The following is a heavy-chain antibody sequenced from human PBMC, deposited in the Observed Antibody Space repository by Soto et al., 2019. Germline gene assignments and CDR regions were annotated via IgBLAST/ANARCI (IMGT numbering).Heavy chain of an antibody. CDR3: AIDGCLRSALGYQRAFDI. V-gene: IGHV4-31*03. CDR1: GASISSGAYY. Sequence: QVQLQESGPGLVKPSQTLSLTCTVSGASISSGAYYWSWIRQHPGKGLEWIGYIHYSGNTYYNPSLKSRVTISVDTSNNQFSLKLSSVTAADTALYYCAIDGCLRSALGYQRAFDIWGRGTMVTVSS. J-gene: IGHJ3*02. D-gene: IGHD2-2*01. CDR2: IHYSGNT.